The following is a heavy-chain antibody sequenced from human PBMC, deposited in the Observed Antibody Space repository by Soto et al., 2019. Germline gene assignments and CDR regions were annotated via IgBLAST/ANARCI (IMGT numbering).Heavy chain of an antibody. CDR1: GFTFSNYA. J-gene: IGHJ5*02. Sequence: GGSLRLSCAASGFTFSNYAMHWVRQAPGKGLNWVSTISDSGGSIYYIDSVRGRFTISRDSSKNTLYLQMNSLRVEDTAIYYCVKGGAWCTSSWYAHWGSGILVTVSS. CDR3: VKGGAWCTSSWYAH. D-gene: IGHD2-8*01. CDR2: ISDSGGSI. V-gene: IGHV3-23*01.